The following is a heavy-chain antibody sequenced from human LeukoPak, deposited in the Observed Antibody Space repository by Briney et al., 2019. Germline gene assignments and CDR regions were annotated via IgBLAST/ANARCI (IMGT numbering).Heavy chain of an antibody. J-gene: IGHJ4*02. Sequence: SGPTLVNPTQTLTLTCTFSGFSLSTSRMRVGWIRQPPGKALEWLARIDWDDDKFYSASLKTRLTISKDTSKNQVVLTMTNVDPVDTATYYCARYGLGSGTNDYFEYWGQGARVTVSS. D-gene: IGHD1-26*01. V-gene: IGHV2-70*04. CDR1: GFSLSTSRMR. CDR2: IDWDDDK. CDR3: ARYGLGSGTNDYFEY.